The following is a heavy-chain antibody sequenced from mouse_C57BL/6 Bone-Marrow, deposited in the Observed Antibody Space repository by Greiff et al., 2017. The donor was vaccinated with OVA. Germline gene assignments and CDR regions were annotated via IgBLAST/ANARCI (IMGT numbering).Heavy chain of an antibody. J-gene: IGHJ4*01. CDR3: ARRPCYMGYDMDY. CDR2: IDPEDGET. Sequence: EVQLQQSGAELVKPGASVTLSCTASGFNFNDYYMHWVKQRPEQGLEWIGRIDPEDGETKYAPNFQGKATITADTSSNTAYLQLSSLTSEDTAVYYGARRPCYMGYDMDYWGQGTSATVTS. D-gene: IGHD1-1*01. V-gene: IGHV14-2*01. CDR1: GFNFNDYY.